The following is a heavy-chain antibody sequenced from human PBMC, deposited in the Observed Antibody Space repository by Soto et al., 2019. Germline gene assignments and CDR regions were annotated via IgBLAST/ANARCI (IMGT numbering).Heavy chain of an antibody. J-gene: IGHJ4*02. Sequence: EVQLLESGGGLVQPGGSLRLSCAASGFTFSSYAMSWVRQAPGKGLEWVSALSGSGGSTYYADSVMGRFTISKDNSTNPLYLQMDSLRAEDTAVYYCAKDSNWGSYFDYWGQGTLVTVSS. CDR2: LSGSGGST. V-gene: IGHV3-23*01. CDR3: AKDSNWGSYFDY. D-gene: IGHD7-27*01. CDR1: GFTFSSYA.